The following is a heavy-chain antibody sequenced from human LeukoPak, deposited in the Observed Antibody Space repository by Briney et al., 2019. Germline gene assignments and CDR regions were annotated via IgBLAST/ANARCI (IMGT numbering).Heavy chain of an antibody. D-gene: IGHD3-3*01. CDR1: GGSFSGYY. J-gene: IGHJ4*02. Sequence: PSETLSLTCAVCGGSFSGYYWRWLRQPTGRGLEWIGEINHSGSTNYNPSLKSRATISVDTSKNQCSLKLSSVNAADTAVYYGASLGTIFGVVISGTGPFDYWGQGTLVTVSS. V-gene: IGHV4-34*01. CDR3: ASLGTIFGVVISGTGPFDY. CDR2: INHSGST.